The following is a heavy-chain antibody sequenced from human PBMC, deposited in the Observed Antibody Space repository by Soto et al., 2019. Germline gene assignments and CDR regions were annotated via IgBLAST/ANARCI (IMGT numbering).Heavy chain of an antibody. CDR3: AKAKFYYDSSPYDS. J-gene: IGHJ4*02. Sequence: VQMVESGGGVVHPGGSLRLSCAVSGFTFADYAVHWVRQSAGQGLEWVSFINADGSEKYYADSVRGRFTISRDNSKDSFYLQMNSLRLEDTAMYYCAKAKFYYDSSPYDSWGQGTLVTVSS. V-gene: IGHV3-43*02. D-gene: IGHD3-22*01. CDR2: INADGSEK. CDR1: GFTFADYA.